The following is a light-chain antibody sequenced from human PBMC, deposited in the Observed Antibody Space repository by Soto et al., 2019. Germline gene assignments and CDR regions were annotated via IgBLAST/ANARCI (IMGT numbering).Light chain of an antibody. CDR3: QQYGSSSWT. J-gene: IGKJ1*01. CDR2: GAS. CDR1: QSVSSSY. V-gene: IGKV3-20*01. Sequence: EIVLMQSPGTLSFSPGERATLSCRASQSVSSSYLAWYQQKPGQAPRLLIYGASSRATGIPDRFSGSGSGTDFTLTISRREPEDFAVYYCQQYGSSSWTFGQGTKVDIK.